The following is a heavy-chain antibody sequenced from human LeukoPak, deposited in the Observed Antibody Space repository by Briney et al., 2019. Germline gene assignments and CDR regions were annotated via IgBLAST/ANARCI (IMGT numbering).Heavy chain of an antibody. V-gene: IGHV4-39*01. CDR3: ARPYYDSSGYFSGFDY. CDR1: GGSISSGGYY. CDR2: IYYSGST. Sequence: SETLSLTCTVSGGSISSGGYYWSWIRQPPGKGLEWIGSIYYSGSTYYNPSLKSRVTISVDTSKNQFSLKLSSVTAADTAVYYCARPYYDSSGYFSGFDYWGQGTLVTVSS. D-gene: IGHD3-22*01. J-gene: IGHJ4*02.